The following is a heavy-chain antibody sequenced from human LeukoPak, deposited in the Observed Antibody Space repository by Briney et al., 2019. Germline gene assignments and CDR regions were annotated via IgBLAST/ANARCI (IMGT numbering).Heavy chain of an antibody. V-gene: IGHV3-15*01. D-gene: IGHD1-1*01. Sequence: PGGSLRLSCAASGFTFSNAWMSWVRQAPGKGLEWVGRIKSKTDGGTTDYAAPVKGRFTISRDDSKNTLYLQMNSLKTEDTAVYYCTTDFSEAWNRRPRFDPWGQGTLVTVSS. J-gene: IGHJ5*02. CDR1: GFTFSNAW. CDR2: IKSKTDGGTT. CDR3: TTDFSEAWNRRPRFDP.